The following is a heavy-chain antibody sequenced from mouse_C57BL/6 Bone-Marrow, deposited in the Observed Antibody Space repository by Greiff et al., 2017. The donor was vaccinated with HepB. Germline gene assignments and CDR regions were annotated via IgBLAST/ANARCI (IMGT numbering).Heavy chain of an antibody. J-gene: IGHJ4*01. D-gene: IGHD1-1*01. CDR2: IYPGDGDT. V-gene: IGHV1-80*01. CDR1: GYAFSSYW. CDR3: ARRDYAYARDY. Sequence: QVQLQQSGAELVKPGASVKISCKASGYAFSSYWMNWVKQRPGKGLEWIGQIYPGDGDTNYNGKFKGKATLTADKSSSTAYMQLSSLTAEDSAVYFCARRDYAYARDYWGQGTSVTVSA.